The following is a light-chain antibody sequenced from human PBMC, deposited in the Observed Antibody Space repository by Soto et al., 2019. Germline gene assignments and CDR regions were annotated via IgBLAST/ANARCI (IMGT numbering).Light chain of an antibody. CDR2: EGS. J-gene: IGLJ1*01. CDR1: SGDIGNYNL. Sequence: QSALTQPASVSGSPGQSITISCTGTSGDIGNYNLVSWYQQHPGKAPKLMIYEGSKRPSGVSNRFSGSQSGNTASLTISGLQAEDEADYYCCSYAGSITYVFGTGTKLTVL. CDR3: CSYAGSITYV. V-gene: IGLV2-23*01.